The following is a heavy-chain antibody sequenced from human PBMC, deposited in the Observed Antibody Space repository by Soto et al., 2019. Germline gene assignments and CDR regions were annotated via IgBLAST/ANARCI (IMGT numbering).Heavy chain of an antibody. V-gene: IGHV3-23*01. J-gene: IGHJ4*02. Sequence: PGGSLRLSCAVSGFTFSNYAISWVRQAPGKGLEWVSIISGGGDTSYYADSVKGRFTISRDNSRNTLYLQMNSLRAGDSAKYYCAKEGTSGLYHLAYWGPGTLVTVSS. CDR2: ISGGGDTS. CDR1: GFTFSNYA. D-gene: IGHD6-25*01. CDR3: AKEGTSGLYHLAY.